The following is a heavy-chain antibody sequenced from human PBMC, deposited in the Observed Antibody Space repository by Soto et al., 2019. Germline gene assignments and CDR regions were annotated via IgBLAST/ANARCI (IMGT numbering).Heavy chain of an antibody. CDR1: GLTFSSYS. D-gene: IGHD2-2*01. CDR2: ISSSSSYI. Sequence: GGSLRLSCAASGLTFSSYSMNWVRQAPGKGLEWVSSISSSSSYIYYADSVKGRFTISRDNAKNSLYLQMNSLRAEDTAVYYCASAGPISSYAFDYWGQGTLVTVSS. CDR3: ASAGPISSYAFDY. V-gene: IGHV3-21*01. J-gene: IGHJ4*02.